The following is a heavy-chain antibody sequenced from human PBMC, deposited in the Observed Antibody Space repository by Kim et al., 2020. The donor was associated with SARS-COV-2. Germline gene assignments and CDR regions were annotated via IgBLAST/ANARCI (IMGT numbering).Heavy chain of an antibody. CDR2: IYPGDSDT. V-gene: IGHV5-51*01. Sequence: GESLKISCKGSGYSFTSYWIGWVRQMPGKGLEWMGIIYPGDSDTRYSPSFQGQVTISADKSISTAYLQWSSLKASDTAMYYCARHRYGRTIFGVVTPNGMDVWGQGTTVTVSS. J-gene: IGHJ6*02. CDR3: ARHRYGRTIFGVVTPNGMDV. D-gene: IGHD3-3*01. CDR1: GYSFTSYW.